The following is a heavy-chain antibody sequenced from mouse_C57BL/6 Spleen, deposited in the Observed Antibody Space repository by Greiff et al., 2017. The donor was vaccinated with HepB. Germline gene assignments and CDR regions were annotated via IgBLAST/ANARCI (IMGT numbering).Heavy chain of an antibody. CDR1: GFTFSSYA. D-gene: IGHD1-1*01. J-gene: IGHJ1*03. CDR2: ISDGGSYT. Sequence: VQLKESGGGLVKPGGSLKLSCAASGFTFSSYAMSWVRQTPEKRLEWVATISDGGSYTYYPDNVKGRFTISRDNAKNNLYLQMSHLKSEDTAMYYCARGDTTVVALYWYFDVWGTGTTVTVSS. CDR3: ARGDTTVVALYWYFDV. V-gene: IGHV5-4*01.